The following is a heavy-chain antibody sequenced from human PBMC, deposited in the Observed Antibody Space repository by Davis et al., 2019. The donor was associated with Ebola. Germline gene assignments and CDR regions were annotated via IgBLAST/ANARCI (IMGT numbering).Heavy chain of an antibody. CDR3: ASCNDVGCPY. V-gene: IGHV4-30-4*01. Sequence: SETLSLTCNVSGGSISSGDYYWSWIRQPPGKALEWLGYIYHSDSSYYNPSVESRLTISADQSEEQFSLKLTSVTAADTAVYYCASCNDVGCPYWGQGVLVTVSS. D-gene: IGHD1-1*01. CDR1: GGSISSGDYY. CDR2: IYHSDSS. J-gene: IGHJ4*02.